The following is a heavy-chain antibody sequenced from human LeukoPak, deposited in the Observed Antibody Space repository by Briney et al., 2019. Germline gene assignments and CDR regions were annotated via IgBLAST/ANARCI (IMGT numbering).Heavy chain of an antibody. V-gene: IGHV4-39*01. CDR2: IYYSGST. CDR1: GGSISSSSYY. CDR3: ARSPRGWSGYYLHWYFDL. Sequence: SETLSLTCTVSGGSISSSSYYWGWIRQPPGKGLEWIGSIYYSGSTYYNPSLKSRVTISVDTSKNQFSLKLSSVTAADTAVYYCARSPRGWSGYYLHWYFDLWGRGTLVTVSS. J-gene: IGHJ2*01. D-gene: IGHD3-3*01.